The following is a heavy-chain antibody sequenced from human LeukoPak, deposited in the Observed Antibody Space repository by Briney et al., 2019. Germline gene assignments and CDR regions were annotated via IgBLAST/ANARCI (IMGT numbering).Heavy chain of an antibody. CDR1: GFTFSNYA. CDR3: AKGGNSGSYYAFSIAFDI. J-gene: IGHJ3*02. Sequence: GGSLRLSCAASGFTFSNYAMSWVRQAPGKGLEWVSAISASAGSTYYADSVKGRFTISRDNSKNTLYLQMNSLRAEDTAVYYCAKGGNSGSYYAFSIAFDIWGQGTMVTVSS. CDR2: ISASAGST. D-gene: IGHD1-26*01. V-gene: IGHV3-23*01.